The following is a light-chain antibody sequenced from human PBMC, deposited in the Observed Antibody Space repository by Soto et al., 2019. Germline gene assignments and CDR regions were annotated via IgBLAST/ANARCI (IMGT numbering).Light chain of an antibody. Sequence: QSALTQPRSVSGSPGQSVTISCTGTSSNVGGYNFVSWYQQHPGKAPKLMIYDVSQRPSGVPDRFSGSKSGNTASLTISGLQAGDEADCYCCSYAGSYTYGFGTATKVTVL. CDR1: SSNVGGYNF. J-gene: IGLJ1*01. V-gene: IGLV2-11*01. CDR2: DVS. CDR3: CSYAGSYTYG.